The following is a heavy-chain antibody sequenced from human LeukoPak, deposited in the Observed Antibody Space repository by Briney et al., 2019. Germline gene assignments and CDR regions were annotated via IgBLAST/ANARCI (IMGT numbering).Heavy chain of an antibody. V-gene: IGHV1-2*02. CDR2: INPNSGGT. CDR3: ARRIGSYGIDAFDI. J-gene: IGHJ3*02. CDR1: GYTFTSYG. Sequence: ASVKVSCKASGYTFTSYGISWVRQAPGQGLEWMGWINPNSGGTNYAQKFQGRVTMTRDTSISTAYMELSRLRSDDTAVYYCARRIGSYGIDAFDIWGQGTMVTVSS. D-gene: IGHD1-26*01.